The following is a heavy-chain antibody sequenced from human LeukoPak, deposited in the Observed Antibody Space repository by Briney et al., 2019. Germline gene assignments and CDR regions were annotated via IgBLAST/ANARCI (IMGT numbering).Heavy chain of an antibody. Sequence: ASVKVSCKASGGTFTTYAITWVRQAPGQGLEWMGGIIPRFATANHAQKFQVRVTITADESTSTAYMELSSLRSEDTAVYYCARGGIVGASSGFRDAFDIWGQGTMVTVSS. CDR2: IIPRFATA. CDR3: ARGGIVGASSGFRDAFDI. CDR1: GGTFTTYA. D-gene: IGHD1-26*01. J-gene: IGHJ3*02. V-gene: IGHV1-69*01.